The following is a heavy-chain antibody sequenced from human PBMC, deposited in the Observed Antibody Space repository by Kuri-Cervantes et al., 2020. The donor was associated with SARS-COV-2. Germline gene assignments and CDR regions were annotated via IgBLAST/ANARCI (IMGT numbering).Heavy chain of an antibody. J-gene: IGHJ4*02. Sequence: GESLKISCAASGFTFSSYSMNWVRQAPGKGLEWVSYISSSSSTIYYAGSVKGRFTISRDNAKNSLYLQMNSLRDEDTAVYYCARGSEAGYYYFDYWGQGTLVTVSS. V-gene: IGHV3-48*02. CDR1: GFTFSSYS. D-gene: IGHD3-9*01. CDR3: ARGSEAGYYYFDY. CDR2: ISSSSSTI.